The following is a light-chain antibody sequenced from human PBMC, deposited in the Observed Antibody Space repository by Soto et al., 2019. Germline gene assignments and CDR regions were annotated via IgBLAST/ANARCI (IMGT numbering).Light chain of an antibody. J-gene: IGKJ1*01. CDR2: GAS. CDR1: QSVSGD. V-gene: IGKV3-15*01. Sequence: EIVMPQSPATLAVSPGERATLSCRASQSVSGDLAWYQQKPGQAPRLLIYGASTRAAGIPDRFSGSGSGIEFILTISSLQSEDGALYYCQQYNNWLRTFGQGTKV. CDR3: QQYNNWLRT.